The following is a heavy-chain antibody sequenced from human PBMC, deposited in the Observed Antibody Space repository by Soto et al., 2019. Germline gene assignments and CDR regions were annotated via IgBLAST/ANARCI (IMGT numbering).Heavy chain of an antibody. CDR1: GYTFTSYG. V-gene: IGHV1-18*01. CDR3: ARDRGVVVPAAMDYYYYYGMDV. J-gene: IGHJ6*02. CDR2: ISAYNGNT. D-gene: IGHD2-2*01. Sequence: QVQLVQSGAEVKKPGASVKVSCKASGYTFTSYGISWVRQAPGQGLEWMGWISAYNGNTNYAQKVQGRGTMTTDTSTSTAYMELRSLRSDDTAVYYCARDRGVVVPAAMDYYYYYGMDVWGQGTTVTVSS.